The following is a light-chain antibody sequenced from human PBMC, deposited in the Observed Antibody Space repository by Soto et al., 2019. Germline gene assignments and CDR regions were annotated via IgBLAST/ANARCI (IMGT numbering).Light chain of an antibody. CDR2: AAS. V-gene: IGKV1-39*01. CDR1: ESIRNN. Sequence: IQLTQSPSSLSASVGDRVTITCRASESIRNNLNWYQQKPGKAPKLLIYAASTLQSGVPSRFSGGGSGTEFTLTIGSLQPEDFTTYYCQQTYSTPRGAFGQGTKVEFK. CDR3: QQTYSTPRGA. J-gene: IGKJ1*01.